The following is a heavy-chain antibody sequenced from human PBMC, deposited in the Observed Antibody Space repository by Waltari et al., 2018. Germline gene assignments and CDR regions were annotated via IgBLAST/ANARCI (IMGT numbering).Heavy chain of an antibody. CDR3: ARVLSTVQLGIFAY. Sequence: QVQMVQSGAEVKKPGASVKVSCKASGYSFTASSLHWVRQAPGQGLEWMGRINPNSGATTYAQMFQGRVTMTRDTSISTAYMEVTGLRSDDTAVYYCARVLSTVQLGIFAYWGQGTVVTVSS. CDR1: GYSFTASS. D-gene: IGHD7-27*01. CDR2: INPNSGAT. V-gene: IGHV1-2*06. J-gene: IGHJ4*02.